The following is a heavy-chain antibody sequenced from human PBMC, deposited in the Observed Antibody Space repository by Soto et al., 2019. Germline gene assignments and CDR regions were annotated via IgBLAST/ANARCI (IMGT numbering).Heavy chain of an antibody. V-gene: IGHV3-33*01. Sequence: GGSLRLSCAASGFTFSSYVMHWVRQAPGKGLEWVAVIWYDGSNKYYADSVKGRFTISRDNSKNTLYLQMNSLRAEDTAVYYCARDQSSSTSCHDYWGQGTLVTVSS. CDR1: GFTFSSYV. CDR2: IWYDGSNK. D-gene: IGHD2-2*01. CDR3: ARDQSSSTSCHDY. J-gene: IGHJ4*02.